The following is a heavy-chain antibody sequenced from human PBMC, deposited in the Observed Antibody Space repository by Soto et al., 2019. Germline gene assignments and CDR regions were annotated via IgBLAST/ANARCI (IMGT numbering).Heavy chain of an antibody. CDR2: ISGSGGTT. D-gene: IGHD6-19*01. CDR3: AKTANGWFSAFDI. V-gene: IGHV3-23*01. CDR1: GFTFSSYA. Sequence: EVQLLESGGGLVQPGGSLRLSCAASGFTFSSYAMSWVRQAPGKGLEWVSAISGSGGTTYYADSVKGRFTFSRDNSKNTLYRQMNSLRADDTAVYYCAKTANGWFSAFDIWGQGTMVTVSS. J-gene: IGHJ3*02.